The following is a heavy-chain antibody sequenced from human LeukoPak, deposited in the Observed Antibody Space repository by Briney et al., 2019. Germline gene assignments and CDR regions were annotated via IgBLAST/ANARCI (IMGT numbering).Heavy chain of an antibody. D-gene: IGHD2-8*01. V-gene: IGHV4-39*01. CDR3: ARQRRAENGTAPTFDY. CDR1: GGSIITTNYY. CDR2: INYSGST. J-gene: IGHJ4*02. Sequence: PSETLSLTCTVSGGSIITTNYYWGWIRQPPGKGLEWIGSINYSGSTHYNPSLKSRVTIFVDTSKNQFSLKLSSVTAADTAVYYCARQRRAENGTAPTFDYWGQGTLVTVSS.